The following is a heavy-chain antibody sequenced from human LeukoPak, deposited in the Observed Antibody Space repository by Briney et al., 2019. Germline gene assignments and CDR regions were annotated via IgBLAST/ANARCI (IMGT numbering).Heavy chain of an antibody. CDR2: INPSGGST. J-gene: IGHJ5*02. CDR3: AREIVVVPCAMGFDP. V-gene: IGHV1-46*01. CDR1: GYSFTTYY. Sequence: ASVKVSCKASGYSFTTYYIHWVRQAPGQGLEWMGVINPSGGSTSFAQKFQARLTMTRDTSTSTVYMELSGLSSEDTAVYYCAREIVVVPCAMGFDPWGQGTLVTVFS. D-gene: IGHD2-2*01.